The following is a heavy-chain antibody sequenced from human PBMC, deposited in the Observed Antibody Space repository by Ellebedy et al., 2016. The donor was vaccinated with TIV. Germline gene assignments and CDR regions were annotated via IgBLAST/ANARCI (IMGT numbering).Heavy chain of an antibody. Sequence: SETLSLXCTVSGGSISSYYWSWIRQPPGKGLEWIGYIYYSGSTNYNPSLKSRVTISVDTSKNQFSLKLSSVTAADTAVYYCARGIDVRRAFDIWGQGTMVTVSS. D-gene: IGHD3-10*01. CDR3: ARGIDVRRAFDI. J-gene: IGHJ3*02. CDR1: GGSISSYY. CDR2: IYYSGST. V-gene: IGHV4-59*01.